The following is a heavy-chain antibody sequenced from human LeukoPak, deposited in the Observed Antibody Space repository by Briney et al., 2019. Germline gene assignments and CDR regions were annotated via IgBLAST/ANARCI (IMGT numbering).Heavy chain of an antibody. V-gene: IGHV3-9*01. Sequence: GGSLRLSCAASGFTFDDYAMHWVRQAPGKGLEWVSGISWNSGSIGYADSVKGRFTISRDNAKNSLYLQMNSLRAEDTALYYCAKGIGANYYGSGSYEYYFDCWGQGTLVTVSS. CDR1: GFTFDDYA. D-gene: IGHD3-10*01. CDR2: ISWNSGSI. J-gene: IGHJ4*02. CDR3: AKGIGANYYGSGSYEYYFDC.